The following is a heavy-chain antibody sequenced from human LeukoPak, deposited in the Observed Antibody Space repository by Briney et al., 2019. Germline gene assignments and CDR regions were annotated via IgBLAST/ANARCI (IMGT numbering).Heavy chain of an antibody. CDR1: GFTFSIYA. CDR2: INHSGST. CDR3: ARGSRGDSSGNAELGGWFDP. D-gene: IGHD6-19*01. Sequence: GSLRLSCAASGFTFSIYAMSWIRQPPGKGLEWIGEINHSGSTNYNPSLKSRVTISVDTSKNQFSLKLSSVTAADTAVYYCARGSRGDSSGNAELGGWFDPWGQGTLVTVSS. J-gene: IGHJ5*02. V-gene: IGHV4-34*01.